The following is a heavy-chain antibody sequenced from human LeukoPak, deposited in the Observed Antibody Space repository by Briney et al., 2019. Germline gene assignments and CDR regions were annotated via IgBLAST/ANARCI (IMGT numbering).Heavy chain of an antibody. J-gene: IGHJ4*02. D-gene: IGHD3/OR15-3a*01. Sequence: PSQTLSLTCTVSGDSISSGTYYWSWIRQPAGKGLEWIGRIYTSGSTNYNPSLKSRVTMSVDTSKNQFSLKLSSVTAADTAVYYCARVYGFLDHGGFDYWGQGTLVTVSS. V-gene: IGHV4-61*02. CDR2: IYTSGST. CDR3: ARVYGFLDHGGFDY. CDR1: GDSISSGTYY.